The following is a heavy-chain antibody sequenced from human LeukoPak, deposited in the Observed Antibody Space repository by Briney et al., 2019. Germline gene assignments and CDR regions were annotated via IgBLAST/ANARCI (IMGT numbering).Heavy chain of an antibody. V-gene: IGHV1-18*01. CDR1: GYTFTSYG. J-gene: IGHJ4*02. CDR2: ISAYNGNT. D-gene: IGHD5-18*01. CDR3: ARDLARSPIQLWQPDFDY. Sequence: ASVKVSCKASGYTFTSYGISWVRQAPGQGLEWMGWISAYNGNTNYAQKLQGRVTMTTDTSKSTAYMELRSLRSDDTAVYYCARDLARSPIQLWQPDFDYWGQGTLVTVSS.